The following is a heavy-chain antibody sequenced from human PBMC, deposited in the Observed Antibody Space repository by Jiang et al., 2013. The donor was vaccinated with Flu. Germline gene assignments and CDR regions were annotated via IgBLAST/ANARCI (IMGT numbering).Heavy chain of an antibody. CDR3: ARSGIAAQSDAFDI. CDR2: IYPGDSDT. J-gene: IGHJ3*02. V-gene: IGHV5-51*01. D-gene: IGHD6-13*01. Sequence: GIIYPGDSDTRYSPSFQGQVTISADKSISTAYLQWSSLKASDTAMYYCARSGIAAQSDAFDIWGQGTMVTVSS.